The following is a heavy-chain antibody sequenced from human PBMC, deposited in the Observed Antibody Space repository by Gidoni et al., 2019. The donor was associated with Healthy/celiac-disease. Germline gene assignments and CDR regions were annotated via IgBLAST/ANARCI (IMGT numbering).Heavy chain of an antibody. Sequence: QVQLVESGGGVVQPGRSLRLSCAASGFPFSSYAMHWVRQAPGKGLEWVAVISYDRSNKYYADSVKGRFTISRDNSKNTLYLQMNSLRAEDTAVYYCARGALRFLEWLLFGDYDYWGQGTLVTVSS. CDR3: ARGALRFLEWLLFGDYDY. D-gene: IGHD3-3*01. CDR2: ISYDRSNK. CDR1: GFPFSSYA. J-gene: IGHJ4*02. V-gene: IGHV3-30-3*01.